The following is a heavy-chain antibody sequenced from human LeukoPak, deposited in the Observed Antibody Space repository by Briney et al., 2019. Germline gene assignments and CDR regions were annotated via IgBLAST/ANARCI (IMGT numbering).Heavy chain of an antibody. Sequence: ASVKVSCKASGGTFSSYAISWVRQAPGQGLEWMGGIIPIFGTANYAQKFQGRVTITADESTSTAYMELSSLRPEDTAVYYCAKHRASWYSSSWYGGGIDYWGQGTLVTVSS. J-gene: IGHJ4*02. CDR1: GGTFSSYA. CDR3: AKHRASWYSSSWYGGGIDY. CDR2: IIPIFGTA. D-gene: IGHD6-13*01. V-gene: IGHV1-69*13.